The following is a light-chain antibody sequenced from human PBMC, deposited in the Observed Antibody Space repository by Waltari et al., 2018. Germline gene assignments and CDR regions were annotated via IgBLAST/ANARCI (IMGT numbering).Light chain of an antibody. Sequence: QSVLTQPPSASGTPGQRVTISCSGSSSNIGSNYVYWYQQLPGTAPKLLIYRNNPRPSGVPDRFSGSKSGTSASLAISGLRSEDEADYYCAAWDDSLSVVFGGGTKLTVL. CDR2: RNN. J-gene: IGLJ2*01. CDR1: SSNIGSNY. V-gene: IGLV1-47*01. CDR3: AAWDDSLSVV.